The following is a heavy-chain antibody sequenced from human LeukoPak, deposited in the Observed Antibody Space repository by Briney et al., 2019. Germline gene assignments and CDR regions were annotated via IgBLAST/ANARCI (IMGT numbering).Heavy chain of an antibody. J-gene: IGHJ4*02. CDR3: ARARLGTRSDYDFWSGYYRSGTDFDY. Sequence: GGSLRLSCAASGFTFSSYSMNWFRQAPGKGLEWVSSISSSSSYIYYADSVKGRFTISRDNAKNSLYLQMKSLRAEDTAVYYCARARLGTRSDYDFWSGYYRSGTDFDYWGQGTLVTVSS. CDR1: GFTFSSYS. D-gene: IGHD3-3*01. V-gene: IGHV3-21*01. CDR2: ISSSSSYI.